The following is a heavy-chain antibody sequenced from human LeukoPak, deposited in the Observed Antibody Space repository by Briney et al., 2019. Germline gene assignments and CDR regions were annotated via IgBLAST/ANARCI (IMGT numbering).Heavy chain of an antibody. D-gene: IGHD1-1*01. J-gene: IGHJ4*02. CDR1: GYTFTSYY. CDR2: IIPILGIA. V-gene: IGHV1-69*04. CDR3: ARAENYRVQLERILLDY. Sequence: GASVKVSCKASGYTFTSYYMHWVRQAPGQGLEWMGRIIPILGIANYAQKFQGRVTITADKSTSTAYMELSSLRSEDTAVYYCARAENYRVQLERILLDYWGQGTLVTVSS.